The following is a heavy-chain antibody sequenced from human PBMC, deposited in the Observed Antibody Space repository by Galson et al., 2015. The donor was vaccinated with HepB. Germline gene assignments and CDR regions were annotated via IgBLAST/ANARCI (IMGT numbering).Heavy chain of an antibody. CDR1: GLTFINSA. V-gene: IGHV1-58*01. D-gene: IGHD6-19*01. Sequence: SVKVSCKASGLTFINSAVQWVRQARGQRLEWIGWIVVGSGNTNYAQKFQERVTITRDMSTSTAYMGLSSLRSEDTAVYYCAADAPYRNGWAYNYSFAMDVWGQGTTVTVSS. CDR2: IVVGSGNT. J-gene: IGHJ6*02. CDR3: AADAPYRNGWAYNYSFAMDV.